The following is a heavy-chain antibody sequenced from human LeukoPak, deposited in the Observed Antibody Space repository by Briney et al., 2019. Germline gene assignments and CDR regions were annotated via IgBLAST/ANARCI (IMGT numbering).Heavy chain of an antibody. Sequence: GGSLRLSCAASGFTFSSYAMHWVRQAPGKGLEWVAVISYDGSNKYYADSVKGRFTISRDNSKNTLYLQMNSLRAEDTTVYYCARDREVQLWPVYYYYGMDVWGQGTTVTVSS. V-gene: IGHV3-30*04. CDR3: ARDREVQLWPVYYYYGMDV. CDR2: ISYDGSNK. CDR1: GFTFSSYA. D-gene: IGHD5-18*01. J-gene: IGHJ6*02.